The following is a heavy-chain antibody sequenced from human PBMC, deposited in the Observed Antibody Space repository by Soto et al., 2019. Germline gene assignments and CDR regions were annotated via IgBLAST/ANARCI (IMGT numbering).Heavy chain of an antibody. V-gene: IGHV1-8*01. CDR1: GYTFTAYD. CDR2: MNPNSGNT. Sequence: QVQLVQSGAEVRRPGTSVMVSCKTSGYTFTAYDINWVRQATGQGLEWMGWMNPNSGNTGYAQKFQGRVSMTRNTATSTAYMELSSVRSDDTAIYYCARDSSTTNPVWGQGTMVTVSS. CDR3: ARDSSTTNPV. D-gene: IGHD2-2*01. J-gene: IGHJ3*01.